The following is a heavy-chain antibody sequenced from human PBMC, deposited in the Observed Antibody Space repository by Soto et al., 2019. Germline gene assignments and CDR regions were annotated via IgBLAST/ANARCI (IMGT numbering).Heavy chain of an antibody. V-gene: IGHV4-31*01. CDR1: GGSISSGGYY. D-gene: IGHD3-22*01. Sequence: QVQLQESGPGLVKPSQTLSLTCTVSGGSISSGGYYWSWIRQHPGEGLEWIGYIYYSGSTYYNPSLKRPVTISIDTSKTQFSLKLSSVTAADTAVYYCARSSGYYGDYWGQGSLVTVSS. J-gene: IGHJ4*02. CDR2: IYYSGST. CDR3: ARSSGYYGDY.